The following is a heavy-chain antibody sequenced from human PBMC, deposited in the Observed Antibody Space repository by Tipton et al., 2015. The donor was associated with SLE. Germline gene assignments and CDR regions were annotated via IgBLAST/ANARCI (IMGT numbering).Heavy chain of an antibody. D-gene: IGHD3-22*01. CDR1: GYSISSGYY. V-gene: IGHV4-38-2*01. J-gene: IGHJ4*02. CDR3: ARGVYYYDSSGYFDY. CDR2: IYHSGST. Sequence: TLSLTCAVSGYSISSGYYWGWIRQPPGKGLEWIGSIYHSGSTYYNPSLKSRVTISVDTSKNQFSLKLSSVTAADTAVYYCARGVYYYDSSGYFDYWGQGTLVTVPS.